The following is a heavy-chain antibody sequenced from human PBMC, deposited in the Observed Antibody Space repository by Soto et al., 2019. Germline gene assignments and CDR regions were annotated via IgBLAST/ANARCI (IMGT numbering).Heavy chain of an antibody. CDR3: ARFHSSGWYDGSY. D-gene: IGHD6-19*01. CDR2: IYYSGST. CDR1: GGSISSSSYH. Sequence: PSETLSLTCTVSGGSISSSSYHWGWIRQPPGRGLEWIGSIYYSGSTYYNPSLKSRVTISVDTSKNQFSLKLSSVTAADTAVYYCARFHSSGWYDGSYWGQGTLVTVSS. V-gene: IGHV4-39*01. J-gene: IGHJ4*02.